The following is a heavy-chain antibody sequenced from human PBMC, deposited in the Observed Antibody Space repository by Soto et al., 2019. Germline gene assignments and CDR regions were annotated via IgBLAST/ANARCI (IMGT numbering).Heavy chain of an antibody. J-gene: IGHJ4*02. Sequence: GGSLRLPCAAAGFTCSNYARRWVRQAPGKGLEWVSGIIGSGGSTYYADSVKGRFTISRDNSKNTLYLQMRSLRAEDTAVYYCAKSLFITGINFDYWGQGTLVTVSS. CDR2: IIGSGGST. CDR3: AKSLFITGINFDY. V-gene: IGHV3-23*01. CDR1: GFTCSNYA. D-gene: IGHD1-20*01.